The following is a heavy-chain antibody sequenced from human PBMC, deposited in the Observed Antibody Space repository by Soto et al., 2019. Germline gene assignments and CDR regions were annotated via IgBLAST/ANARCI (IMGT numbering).Heavy chain of an antibody. CDR1: GGSISSYY. Sequence: SETLSLTCTVSGGSISSYYWSWIRQPPGKGLEWIGYIYYSGSTDYNPSLKSRVTISVDTSKNQFSLKLSSVTAADTAVYYCARVWDFWIGYYTGDVHRYYMXVWGKGTTVTAP. CDR2: IYYSGST. V-gene: IGHV4-59*01. J-gene: IGHJ6*03. CDR3: ARVWDFWIGYYTGDVHRYYMXV. D-gene: IGHD3-3*01.